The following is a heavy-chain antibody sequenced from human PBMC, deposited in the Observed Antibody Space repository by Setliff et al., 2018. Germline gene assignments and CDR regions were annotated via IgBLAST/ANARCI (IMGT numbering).Heavy chain of an antibody. CDR3: ARGQRYCSGGSCYYYMDV. V-gene: IGHV4-4*07. CDR2: IYTSGST. J-gene: IGHJ6*03. Sequence: SETLSLTCTVSGGSISSYYWSWIRQPAGKGLEWIGRIYTSGSTNYNPSLKSRVTMSVDTSKNQFSLKLSSVTAADTAVFYCARGQRYCSGGSCYYYMDVWGKGTTVTVSS. D-gene: IGHD2-15*01. CDR1: GGSISSYY.